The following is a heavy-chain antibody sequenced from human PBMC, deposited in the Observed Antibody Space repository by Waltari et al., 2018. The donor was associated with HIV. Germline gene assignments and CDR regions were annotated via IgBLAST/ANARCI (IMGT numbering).Heavy chain of an antibody. CDR2: IYYSGST. CDR1: GGSISSSSYY. Sequence: QLQLQESGPGLVKPSETLSLTCTVSGGSISSSSYYWGWIRQPPGTGREWIGSIYYSGSTYYNPSLKSRVTISVDTSKNQFSLKLSSVTAADTAVYYCARDTVRGVITNYYYYYGMDVWGQGTTVTVSS. CDR3: ARDTVRGVITNYYYYYGMDV. J-gene: IGHJ6*02. V-gene: IGHV4-39*07. D-gene: IGHD3-10*02.